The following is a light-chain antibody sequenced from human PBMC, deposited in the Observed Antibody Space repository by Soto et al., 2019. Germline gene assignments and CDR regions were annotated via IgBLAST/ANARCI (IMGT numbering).Light chain of an antibody. CDR1: QTVSSY. J-gene: IGKJ5*01. CDR3: QQYGTSPIT. V-gene: IGKV3-20*01. Sequence: ENVLTQSPGTLSLSPGERATLSCRASQTVSSYLTWYQQRPGQAPRLLISGASRRATGIPDRFSGSGSGTDFTLTISRLEPEDFALYYCQQYGTSPITFGQGTRPEIK. CDR2: GAS.